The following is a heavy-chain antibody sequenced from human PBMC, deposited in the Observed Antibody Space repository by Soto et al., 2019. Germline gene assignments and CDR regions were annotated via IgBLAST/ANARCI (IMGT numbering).Heavy chain of an antibody. CDR1: GFTFSSSA. J-gene: IGHJ4*02. D-gene: IGHD1-26*01. CDR2: ISGSGGST. V-gene: IGHV3-23*01. Sequence: EVQLLESGGGLVQPGGSLRLSCTVSGFTFSSSAMNWVRQAPGKGLEWVSVISGSGGSTYYADSVKGRFTISRDNSKNPLYLQMDSLRADDTAVYYCVKTMGVPPPYSFDFWGQGTLVTVSS. CDR3: VKTMGVPPPYSFDF.